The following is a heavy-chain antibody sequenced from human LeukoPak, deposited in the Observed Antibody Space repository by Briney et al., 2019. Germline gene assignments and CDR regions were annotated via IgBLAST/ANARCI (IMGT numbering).Heavy chain of an antibody. D-gene: IGHD1-26*01. J-gene: IGHJ4*02. V-gene: IGHV4-59*01. CDR3: SRESGAFCPFGY. CDR2: IYYRGAT. CDR1: GGSISTYY. Sequence: SETLSLTCTDSGGSISTYYWSWIRQPPGKGLEWIGYIYYRGATKYNPSLKRRVTISVDTSKNQFSLNLDSVTAADTATYYCSRESGAFCPFGYWGQGTLVIVSS.